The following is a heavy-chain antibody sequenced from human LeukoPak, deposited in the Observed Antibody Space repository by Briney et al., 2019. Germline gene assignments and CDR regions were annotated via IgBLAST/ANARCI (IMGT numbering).Heavy chain of an antibody. CDR1: GGTFSSYA. J-gene: IGHJ5*02. CDR2: ITPILGIA. V-gene: IGHV1-69*04. D-gene: IGHD6-19*01. Sequence: SVKVSCKASGGTFSSYAISWVRQAPGQGLEWMGRITPILGIANYAQKFQGRVTITADKSTSTAYMELSSLRSEDTAVYYCANTLYGIAVAGDNWFDPWGQGTLVTVSS. CDR3: ANTLYGIAVAGDNWFDP.